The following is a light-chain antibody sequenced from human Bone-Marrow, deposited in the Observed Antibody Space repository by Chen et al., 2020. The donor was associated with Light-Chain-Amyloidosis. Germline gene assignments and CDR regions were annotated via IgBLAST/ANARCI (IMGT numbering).Light chain of an antibody. V-gene: IGLV1-51*01. CDR1: SSNIGNNY. Sequence: QSVLTQPPSVSAAPGQKVTISCSGSSSNIGNNYVSWYQQLPGTAPKLLIYDNNKRPSGIPDRFSGAKSGTSATLGITGLQTGDEAEYYCGTWDSSLSAGQVFGGGTKLTVL. J-gene: IGLJ2*01. CDR2: DNN. CDR3: GTWDSSLSAGQV.